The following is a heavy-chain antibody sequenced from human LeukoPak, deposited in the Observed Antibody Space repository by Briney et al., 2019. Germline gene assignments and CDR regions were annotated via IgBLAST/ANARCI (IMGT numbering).Heavy chain of an antibody. D-gene: IGHD3-9*01. V-gene: IGHV3-23*01. Sequence: GGSLTLSCAGSGFTCSNYAMRWVRQAPGQGLEGFSDITGSGGNTDYADSVKGRFTISRYNCTNTVFLQMNSLRAEDTAVYYCAKWGDYDVLTGYYVSDYWGQGTLVTVSS. CDR2: ITGSGGNT. J-gene: IGHJ4*02. CDR1: GFTCSNYA. CDR3: AKWGDYDVLTGYYVSDY.